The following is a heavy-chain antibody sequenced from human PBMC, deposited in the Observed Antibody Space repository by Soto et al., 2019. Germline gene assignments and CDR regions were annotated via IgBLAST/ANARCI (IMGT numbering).Heavy chain of an antibody. CDR2: INPNSGGT. Sequence: VASVKVSCKASGYTFTGYYMHWLRQAPGQGLEWMGWINPNSGGTNYAQKFQGRVTMTRDTSISTAYMELSRLRSDDTAVYYCARVALNLRYFDWLRPRYYYYYYGMDVWGQGTTVTVSS. CDR3: ARVALNLRYFDWLRPRYYYYYYGMDV. J-gene: IGHJ6*02. CDR1: GYTFTGYY. D-gene: IGHD3-9*01. V-gene: IGHV1-2*02.